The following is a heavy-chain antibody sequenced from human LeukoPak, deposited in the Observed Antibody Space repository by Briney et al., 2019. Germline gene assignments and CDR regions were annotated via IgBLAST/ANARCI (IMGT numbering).Heavy chain of an antibody. CDR1: DFTFRNFW. V-gene: IGHV3-74*01. CDR2: ISSDGTST. D-gene: IGHD3-10*01. Sequence: GGSLRLSCEGSDFTFRNFWMHWVRQVPGEGPVWVSRISSDGTSTTYADSVKGRFSISRDNSKNSLYLQMNSLRAEDTALYYCAKDIEYYGSGSYDYWGQGTLVTVSS. CDR3: AKDIEYYGSGSYDY. J-gene: IGHJ4*02.